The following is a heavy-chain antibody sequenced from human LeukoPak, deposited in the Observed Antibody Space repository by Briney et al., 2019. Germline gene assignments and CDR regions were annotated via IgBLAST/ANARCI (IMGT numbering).Heavy chain of an antibody. CDR3: AKGYDFWSDY. J-gene: IGHJ4*02. D-gene: IGHD3-3*01. CDR2: ISYDGSNK. Sequence: GRSLRLSCAASGFTFSSYGMHWVRQAPGKGLEWVAVISYDGSNKYYADSVKGRFTISRDNSKNTLYLQMNSLRAEDTAVYYCAKGYDFWSDYWGQGTLVTVSS. V-gene: IGHV3-30*18. CDR1: GFTFSSYG.